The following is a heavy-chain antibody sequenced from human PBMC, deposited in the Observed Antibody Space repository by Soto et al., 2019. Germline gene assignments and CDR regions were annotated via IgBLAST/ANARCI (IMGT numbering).Heavy chain of an antibody. CDR3: AREEASIWGSYRAFDY. D-gene: IGHD3-16*02. Sequence: SETLSLTCAVYGGSFSGYYWSWIRQPPGKGLEWIGEINHGGSINYNPSLKSRVTISVDTSKNQFSLKLSSVTAADTAVYYCAREEASIWGSYRAFDYWGQGTLVTVSS. J-gene: IGHJ4*02. CDR1: GGSFSGYY. V-gene: IGHV4-34*01. CDR2: INHGGSI.